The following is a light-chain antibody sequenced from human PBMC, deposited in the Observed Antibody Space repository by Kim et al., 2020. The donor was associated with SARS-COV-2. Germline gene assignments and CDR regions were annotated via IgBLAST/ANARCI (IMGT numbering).Light chain of an antibody. CDR2: DAS. Sequence: EIVLTQSPATLSLSPGEGATLSCRASQSVSNYLAWFQQKPGQAPRLLIYDASNRATGIPARFSGSASGTDFTLTISSLEPEDFAVYYCQQRSNWPYTFGQGTKLEI. J-gene: IGKJ2*01. V-gene: IGKV3-11*01. CDR3: QQRSNWPYT. CDR1: QSVSNY.